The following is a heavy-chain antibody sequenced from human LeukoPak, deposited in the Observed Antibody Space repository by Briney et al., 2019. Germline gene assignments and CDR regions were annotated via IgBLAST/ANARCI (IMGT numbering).Heavy chain of an antibody. D-gene: IGHD5-18*01. CDR3: ARDVGTAMVFDP. V-gene: IGHV3-21*01. CDR2: ISSSGSYI. CDR1: GFTFSSYS. Sequence: GGSLRLSCAASGFTFSSYSMNWVRQAPGKGLEWVSSISSSGSYIYYADSVKGRFTISRDNAKNSLYLQMNSLRAEDTAVYYCARDVGTAMVFDPWGQGTLVTVSS. J-gene: IGHJ5*02.